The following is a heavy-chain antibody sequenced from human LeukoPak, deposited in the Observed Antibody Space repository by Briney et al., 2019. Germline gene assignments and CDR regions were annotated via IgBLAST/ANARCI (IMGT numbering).Heavy chain of an antibody. V-gene: IGHV1-46*01. Sequence: ASVKVSCKASGYTFTSYYMHWVRQAPGQGLEWMGIINPSGGSTSYAQKFQGRVTMTRDTSTSTVYMELSSLRSEDTAVYYCARENAYYYDSSGYYESGWFDPWGQGTLVTVSS. J-gene: IGHJ5*02. CDR2: INPSGGST. CDR3: ARENAYYYDSSGYYESGWFDP. CDR1: GYTFTSYY. D-gene: IGHD3-22*01.